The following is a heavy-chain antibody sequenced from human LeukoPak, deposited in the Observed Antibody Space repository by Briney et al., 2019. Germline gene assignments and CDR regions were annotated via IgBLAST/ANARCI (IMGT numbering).Heavy chain of an antibody. CDR1: GGSICSYY. D-gene: IGHD6-13*01. CDR2: IYYSGST. Sequence: SETLSLTCTVSGGSICSYYWSWIRQPPGKGLEWIGYIYYSGSTNYNPSLKSRVTISVDTSKNQFSLKLSSVTAADTAVYYCARVLGAGTGYGYFDYWGQGTLVTVSS. V-gene: IGHV4-59*01. J-gene: IGHJ4*02. CDR3: ARVLGAGTGYGYFDY.